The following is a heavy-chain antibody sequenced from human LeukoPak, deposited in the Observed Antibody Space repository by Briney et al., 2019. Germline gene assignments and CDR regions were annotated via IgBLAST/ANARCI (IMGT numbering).Heavy chain of an antibody. Sequence: SETPSLTCTVSGGSISSYYWSWIRQPAGKGLEWIGRIYASGSTNYNPSLKSRVTMSVDTSKSQFSLKLISVTAADTAVYYCARDPRGIVGANHNWFDPWGQGTLVTVSS. D-gene: IGHD1-26*01. V-gene: IGHV4-4*07. CDR3: ARDPRGIVGANHNWFDP. J-gene: IGHJ5*02. CDR2: IYASGST. CDR1: GGSISSYY.